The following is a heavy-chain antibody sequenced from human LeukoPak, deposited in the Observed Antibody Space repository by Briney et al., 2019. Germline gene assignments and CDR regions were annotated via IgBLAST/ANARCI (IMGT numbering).Heavy chain of an antibody. CDR3: ARGGRAHAFDI. CDR1: GFTFSSYS. Sequence: GGSLRLSCAASGFTFSSYSMNWVRQAPGKGLDWVSGISGSDYSTYYADSVKGRVTISRDNSKNTLYLQMNSLRAEDTAVYYCARGGRAHAFDIWGQGTMVTVSS. J-gene: IGHJ3*02. V-gene: IGHV3-23*01. CDR2: ISGSDYST.